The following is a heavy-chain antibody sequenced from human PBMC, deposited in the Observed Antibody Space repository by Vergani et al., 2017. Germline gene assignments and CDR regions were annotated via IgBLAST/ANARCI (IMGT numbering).Heavy chain of an antibody. D-gene: IGHD3-3*01. Sequence: QVQLVQSGAEVKKPGASVKVSCKASGYTFTGYYMHWVRQAPGQGLEWMGRNNPNSGGTNYAKKFQGRVTMTRDPSISTAYMELSRLRSDDTAVYYCARAADYYFDYWGQGTLVTVSS. CDR1: GYTFTGYY. V-gene: IGHV1-2*02. CDR3: ARAADYYFDY. J-gene: IGHJ4*02. CDR2: NNPNSGGT.